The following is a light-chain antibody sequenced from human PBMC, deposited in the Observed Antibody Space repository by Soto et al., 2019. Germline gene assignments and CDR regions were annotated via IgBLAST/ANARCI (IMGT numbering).Light chain of an antibody. CDR1: QGIDTW. J-gene: IGKJ3*01. CDR3: QQANSFPFT. CDR2: AAS. V-gene: IGKV1-12*01. Sequence: DIQMTQAPPSVSASVGDRVTITCRASQGIDTWLAWYQQKPGKAPKLLIYAASNLQSGVPSRFSGSGSGTDFSRTISSLQPEDFATYYCQQANSFPFTYGPGTKVDIK.